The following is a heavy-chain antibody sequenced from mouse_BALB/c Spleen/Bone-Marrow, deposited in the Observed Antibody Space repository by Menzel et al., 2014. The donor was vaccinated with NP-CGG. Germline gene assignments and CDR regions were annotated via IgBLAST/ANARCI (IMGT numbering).Heavy chain of an antibody. V-gene: IGHV1-69*02. CDR1: GYTFTSYW. J-gene: IGHJ2*01. Sequence: VKLMESGAELVRPGASVKLSCKASGYTFTSYWINWVKQRPGQGLEWIGNIYPSDSYTNYNQKFKDKATLTVDKSSSTAYMQLGSPTSEDSAVYYCTRSYGSSYEYYFDYWGQGTTLTVSS. CDR2: IYPSDSYT. CDR3: TRSYGSSYEYYFDY. D-gene: IGHD1-1*01.